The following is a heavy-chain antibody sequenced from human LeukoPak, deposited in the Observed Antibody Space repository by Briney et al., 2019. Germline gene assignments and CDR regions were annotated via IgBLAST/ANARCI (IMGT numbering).Heavy chain of an antibody. D-gene: IGHD3-22*01. J-gene: IGHJ3*02. V-gene: IGHV4-59*01. Sequence: SETLSLTCTVSGGSISSYYWSWIRQPPGKGLEWIGYIYYSGSTNYNPSLKSRVTISVDTSKNQFSLKLSSVTAADTAVYYCARAPQYYYDSSGYYRVDAFDIWGQGTMVTVSS. CDR2: IYYSGST. CDR1: GGSISSYY. CDR3: ARAPQYYYDSSGYYRVDAFDI.